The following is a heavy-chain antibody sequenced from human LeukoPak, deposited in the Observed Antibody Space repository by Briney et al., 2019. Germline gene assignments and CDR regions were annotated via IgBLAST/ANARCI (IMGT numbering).Heavy chain of an antibody. Sequence: GGPLRLSCAASGFTFSSYGMSWVRQAPGKGLEWVSAISGSAGSTYYADSVKGRFTISRDNSKNTLYLQMNSLRAEDTAVYYCAKEHGYYYGSGSTDWGQGTLVTVSS. CDR1: GFTFSSYG. D-gene: IGHD3-10*01. J-gene: IGHJ4*02. CDR3: AKEHGYYYGSGSTD. V-gene: IGHV3-23*01. CDR2: ISGSAGST.